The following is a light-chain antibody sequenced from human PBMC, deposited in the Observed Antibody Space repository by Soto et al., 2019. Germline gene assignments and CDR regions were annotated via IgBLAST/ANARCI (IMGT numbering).Light chain of an antibody. J-gene: IGKJ4*01. Sequence: DIQMTQSPSTLSASVGDRVTITCRSSQSISRRLAWYQQKPGTAPKLLIYAASTLETAVPSRFSGSGAGTEYTLTINNLQPDDFATYYCQQYNGNSVTFGGGTKVEMK. CDR3: QQYNGNSVT. CDR2: AAS. CDR1: QSISRR. V-gene: IGKV1-5*01.